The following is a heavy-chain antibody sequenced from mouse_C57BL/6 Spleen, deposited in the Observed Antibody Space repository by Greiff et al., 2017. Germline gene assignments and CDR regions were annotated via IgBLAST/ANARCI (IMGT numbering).Heavy chain of an antibody. D-gene: IGHD1-1*01. J-gene: IGHJ3*01. Sequence: QVQLQQSGAELVRPGASVTLSCKASGYTFTDYEMHWVKQTPVHGLEWIGAIDPETGGTAYNQKFKGKAILTADKSSSTAYMELRSLTSEDSAVXYCTRYYGSPLFAYWGQGTLVTVSA. CDR2: IDPETGGT. CDR1: GYTFTDYE. V-gene: IGHV1-15*01. CDR3: TRYYGSPLFAY.